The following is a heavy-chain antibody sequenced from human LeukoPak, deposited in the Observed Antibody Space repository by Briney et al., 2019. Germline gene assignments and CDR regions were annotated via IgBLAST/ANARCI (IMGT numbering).Heavy chain of an antibody. D-gene: IGHD3-22*01. V-gene: IGHV3-74*01. Sequence: GGSLRLSCAASGFTFSSYWMHWVRQAPGKGLVWVSRINSDGSSTSYADSVKGRFTISRDNAKNTLYLQMNSLRAEDTAVYYCARDVGTDYYDSSGYPDYWGQGTLVTVSS. CDR2: INSDGSST. CDR3: ARDVGTDYYDSSGYPDY. CDR1: GFTFSSYW. J-gene: IGHJ4*02.